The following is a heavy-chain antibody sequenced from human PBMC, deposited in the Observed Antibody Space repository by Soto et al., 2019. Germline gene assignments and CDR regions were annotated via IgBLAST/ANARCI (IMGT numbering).Heavy chain of an antibody. CDR1: GYSFTTYW. V-gene: IGHV5-51*01. Sequence: PGESLKISCKGSGYSFTTYWIGWVRQMPGKGLEWMGIIYPGDSDTRYSPSFQGQVTISADKSISTAYLQWSSLKASDTAMYYCARSATDPKNYYGMDVWGQGTTVTVSS. D-gene: IGHD4-17*01. CDR2: IYPGDSDT. J-gene: IGHJ6*02. CDR3: ARSATDPKNYYGMDV.